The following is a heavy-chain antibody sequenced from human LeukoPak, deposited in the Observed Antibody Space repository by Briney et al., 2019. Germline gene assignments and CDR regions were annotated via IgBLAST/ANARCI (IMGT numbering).Heavy chain of an antibody. V-gene: IGHV3-30*01. CDR2: NK. D-gene: IGHD2-21*02. J-gene: IGHJ4*02. CDR3: ARGSVVTAIEYFDY. Sequence: NKYYADSVKGRFTISRDNSKNTLYLQMNSLRAEDTAVYYRARGSVVTAIEYFDYWGQGTLVTVSS.